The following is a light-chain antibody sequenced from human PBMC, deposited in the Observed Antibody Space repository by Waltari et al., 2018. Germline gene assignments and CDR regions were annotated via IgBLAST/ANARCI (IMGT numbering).Light chain of an antibody. Sequence: QSALTQPPSVSGAPRQRVTISCSGTSSNIGDSAVNWYQQLPGKPPKLVIYYDDLVPSGVSDRFSGSKSGSSASLAISGLQSEDEAGYFCAAWDISLNNLLFGGGTKLTVL. CDR2: YDD. J-gene: IGLJ2*01. CDR1: SSNIGDSA. CDR3: AAWDISLNNLL. V-gene: IGLV1-36*01.